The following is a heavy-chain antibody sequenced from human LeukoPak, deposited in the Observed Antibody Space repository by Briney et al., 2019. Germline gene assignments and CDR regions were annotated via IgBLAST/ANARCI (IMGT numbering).Heavy chain of an antibody. V-gene: IGHV3-33*01. D-gene: IGHD2-15*01. CDR2: IWYDGSNK. CDR3: ARDLYCSGGSCSYGMDV. CDR1: GFTFSSYG. Sequence: PGRSLRLSCAASGFTFSSYGMHWVRQAPGKGLEWVAVIWYDGSNKYYADSVKGRFTISKDNSKNTLYLQMNSLRAKDTAVYYCARDLYCSGGSCSYGMDVWGQGTTVTVSS. J-gene: IGHJ6*02.